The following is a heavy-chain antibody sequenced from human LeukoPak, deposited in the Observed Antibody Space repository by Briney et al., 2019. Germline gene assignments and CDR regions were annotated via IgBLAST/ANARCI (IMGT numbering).Heavy chain of an antibody. D-gene: IGHD2-2*01. CDR2: IDTSGGHT. V-gene: IGHV3-23*01. Sequence: GGSLRLSCAASGFTFSSYAMSWVRQAPGKGLEWVSAIDTSGGHTYYADSVKGRFTISRDNSENTLYLQMNSLRAEDTAVNYCAKESCSSRCNFDYWGQGTLVTVSS. CDR3: AKESCSSRCNFDY. CDR1: GFTFSSYA. J-gene: IGHJ4*02.